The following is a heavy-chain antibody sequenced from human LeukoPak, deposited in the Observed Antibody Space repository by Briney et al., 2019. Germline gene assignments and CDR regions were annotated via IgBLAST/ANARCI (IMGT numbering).Heavy chain of an antibody. CDR2: ISWDGGST. V-gene: IGHV3-43*01. CDR3: AKDMGCSSTSCYTWYYYYGMDV. D-gene: IGHD2-2*02. J-gene: IGHJ6*02. CDR1: GFTFDDYT. Sequence: GGSLRLSCAASGFTFDDYTMHWVRQAPGKGLEWVSLISWDGGSTYYADSVKGRFTISRDNSKNSLYLQMNSLRTGDTALYYCAKDMGCSSTSCYTWYYYYGMDVWGQGTTVTVSS.